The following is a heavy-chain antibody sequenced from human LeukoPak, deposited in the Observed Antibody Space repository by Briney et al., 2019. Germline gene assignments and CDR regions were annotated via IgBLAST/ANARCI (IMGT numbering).Heavy chain of an antibody. V-gene: IGHV4-59*01. CDR2: IYYSGSN. CDR3: ARDLYVYMDV. J-gene: IGHJ6*03. CDR1: GGSISSYY. Sequence: SETLSLTCTVAGGSISSYYWGWVRQPPGKGLEWIGYIYYSGSNNYNPFLKSRVTISEDTSKNQFSMKLSYVTAADTAVYYCARDLYVYMDVWGKGTTVTVSS. D-gene: IGHD3-16*01.